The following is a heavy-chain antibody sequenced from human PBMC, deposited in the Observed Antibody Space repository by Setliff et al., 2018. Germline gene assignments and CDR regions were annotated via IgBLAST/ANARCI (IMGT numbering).Heavy chain of an antibody. Sequence: PSETLSLTCTVSGGSISSSSYYWGWIRQPPGKGLEWIGSIYYSGNTNYNPSLKSRVTISVDTSKNQFSLKLSSVTAADTAVYFCARGYYNFLSGYYTPYYFDYWGQGTLVTVSS. V-gene: IGHV4-39*07. D-gene: IGHD3-3*01. CDR3: ARGYYNFLSGYYTPYYFDY. CDR1: GGSISSSSYY. J-gene: IGHJ4*02. CDR2: IYYSGNT.